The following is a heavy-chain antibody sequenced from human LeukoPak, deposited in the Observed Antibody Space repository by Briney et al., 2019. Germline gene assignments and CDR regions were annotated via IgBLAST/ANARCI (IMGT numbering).Heavy chain of an antibody. CDR1: GFTFDDYA. CDR3: AKGRGFGVNAPNDY. J-gene: IGHJ4*02. D-gene: IGHD3-16*01. V-gene: IGHV3-9*01. CDR2: ISWNSGSI. Sequence: SLRLSCAASGFTFDDYAMHWIRQAPGKGLEWVSGISWNSGSIGYADSVKGRFTISRDNAKNSLYLQMNSLRAEDTALYYCAKGRGFGVNAPNDYWGQGTLVTVSS.